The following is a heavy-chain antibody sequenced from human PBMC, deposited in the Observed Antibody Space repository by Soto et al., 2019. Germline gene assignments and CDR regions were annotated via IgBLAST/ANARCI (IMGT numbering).Heavy chain of an antibody. J-gene: IGHJ6*02. Sequence: EVQLVESGGGLVQPGGSLRLSCEASGFTFRNYDMHWVRQGTGKGLEWVSGISAAGDPDYADSVEGRFTISRENAHNSFFLQMNSFRAGDTAVYYCARTDRDFYGLDVWGQGTTVIVSS. CDR3: ARTDRDFYGLDV. CDR2: ISAAGDP. CDR1: GFTFRNYD. V-gene: IGHV3-13*05.